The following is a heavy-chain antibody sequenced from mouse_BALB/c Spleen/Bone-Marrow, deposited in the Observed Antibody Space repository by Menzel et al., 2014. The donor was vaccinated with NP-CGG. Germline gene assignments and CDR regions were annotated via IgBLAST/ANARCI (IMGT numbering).Heavy chain of an antibody. J-gene: IGHJ2*01. CDR1: GSTFPSYW. CDR3: TSYGSSLYYFDY. V-gene: IGHV1-5*01. D-gene: IGHD1-1*01. Sequence: VQLKESGTVLARPGASVKLSCKASGSTFPSYWLHWVKQRPGTGLEWIGTIYPGNNDTSYNQKFKGKAKLTAVTSTSTAYMELSSLTNEDSAVYYCTSYGSSLYYFDYWGQGTTRTVSS. CDR2: IYPGNNDT.